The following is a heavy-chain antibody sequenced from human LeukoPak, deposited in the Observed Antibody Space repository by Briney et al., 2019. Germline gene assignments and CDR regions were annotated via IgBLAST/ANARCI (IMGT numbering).Heavy chain of an antibody. Sequence: GGTLRLSCAASGFTFSSFGMSWVRQAPGKGLEWVSAISGSGATTYYADSVKGRFTISRDNSKNTLYLQMNSLRAEDTAVYYCSGHDDFYYYYYMDVWGKGTTVTVSS. D-gene: IGHD5-12*01. V-gene: IGHV3-23*01. CDR3: SGHDDFYYYYYMDV. CDR2: ISGSGATT. J-gene: IGHJ6*03. CDR1: GFTFSSFG.